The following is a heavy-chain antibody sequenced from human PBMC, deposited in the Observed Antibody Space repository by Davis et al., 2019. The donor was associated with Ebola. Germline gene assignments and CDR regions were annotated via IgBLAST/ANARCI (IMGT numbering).Heavy chain of an antibody. CDR2: ISGSGGST. Sequence: GESLKISCAASGFTFDDYAMHWVRQAPGKGLEWVSAISGSGGSTYYADSVKGRFTISRDNSKNTLYLQMNSLRAEDTAVYYCVKTSGIVVVPAAISHYYGMDVWGQGTTVTVSS. V-gene: IGHV3-23*01. J-gene: IGHJ6*02. CDR1: GFTFDDYA. D-gene: IGHD2-2*02. CDR3: VKTSGIVVVPAAISHYYGMDV.